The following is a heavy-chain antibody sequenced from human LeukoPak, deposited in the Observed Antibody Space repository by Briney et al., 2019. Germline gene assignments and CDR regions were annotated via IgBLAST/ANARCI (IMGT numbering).Heavy chain of an antibody. J-gene: IGHJ4*02. Sequence: PGGSLRLSCAASGFTFSSYAMHWVRQAPGKGLEWVAVISYDGSNKYYADSVKGRFTISRDNSKNTLYLQMNSLRAEDTAVYYCARDKRYCSSTSCYGIFDYWGQGTLVTVSS. CDR3: ARDKRYCSSTSCYGIFDY. CDR2: ISYDGSNK. V-gene: IGHV3-30*04. CDR1: GFTFSSYA. D-gene: IGHD2-2*01.